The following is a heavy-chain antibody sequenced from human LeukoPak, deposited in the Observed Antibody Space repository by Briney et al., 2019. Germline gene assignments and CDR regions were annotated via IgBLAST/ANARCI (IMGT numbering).Heavy chain of an antibody. CDR2: IYWNDDK. CDR1: GFSLSTSGEA. V-gene: IGHV2-5*01. Sequence: SAPTLVNPRQTLTLTCTFSGFSLSTSGEAVGWIRQPPGKALEWLAPIYWNDDKRYSPSLKSRLTITKDTSKSPVVLTMTNMDPVDTATYYCAHPSGIYSHFDHWGQGTLVIVSS. J-gene: IGHJ4*02. CDR3: AHPSGIYSHFDH. D-gene: IGHD1-26*01.